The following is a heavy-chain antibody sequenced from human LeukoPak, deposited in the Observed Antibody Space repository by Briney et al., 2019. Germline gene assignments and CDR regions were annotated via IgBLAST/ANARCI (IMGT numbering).Heavy chain of an antibody. D-gene: IGHD6-19*01. V-gene: IGHV4-59*01. J-gene: IGHJ4*02. Sequence: SETLSLTCTVSGGSISSYYWTWIRQPPGKGLEWIGYIYNSGSTNYNPSLKSRVTISIDTSKNQFSLKLSSVTAADTAVYYCARASSGWYPIDYWGQGTLVTVSS. CDR1: GGSISSYY. CDR3: ARASSGWYPIDY. CDR2: IYNSGST.